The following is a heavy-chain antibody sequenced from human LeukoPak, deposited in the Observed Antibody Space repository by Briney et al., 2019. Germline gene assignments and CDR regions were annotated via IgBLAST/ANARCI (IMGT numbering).Heavy chain of an antibody. Sequence: SETLSLTCTVSGGSISSGDYYWSWIRQPPGKGLEWIGYIYYSGGTYYNPSLKSRVTISVDTSKNQFSLKLSSVTAADTAVYYCARGSGSYLNWFDPWGQGTLVTVSS. D-gene: IGHD1-26*01. CDR3: ARGSGSYLNWFDP. V-gene: IGHV4-30-4*01. CDR2: IYYSGGT. CDR1: GGSISSGDYY. J-gene: IGHJ5*02.